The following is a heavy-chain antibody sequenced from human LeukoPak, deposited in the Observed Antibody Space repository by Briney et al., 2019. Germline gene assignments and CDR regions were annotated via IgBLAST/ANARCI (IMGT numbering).Heavy chain of an antibody. Sequence: PSETLSLTCTVSGGSISSSSYYWGWIRQPPGTGLEWIGSIYYSGSTYYNPSLKSRVTISVDTSKNQFSLKLSSVTAADTAVYYCARPIHSYYYDSSGSTGPNWFDPWGQGTLVTVSS. CDR3: ARPIHSYYYDSSGSTGPNWFDP. J-gene: IGHJ5*02. CDR2: IYYSGST. V-gene: IGHV4-39*01. D-gene: IGHD3-22*01. CDR1: GGSISSSSYY.